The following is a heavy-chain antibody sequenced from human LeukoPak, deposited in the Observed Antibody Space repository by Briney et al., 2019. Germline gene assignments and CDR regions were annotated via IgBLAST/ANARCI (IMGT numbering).Heavy chain of an antibody. D-gene: IGHD2-2*02. CDR3: ATALHCSSTSCYTSYYYYYMDV. CDR2: FDPEDGET. CDR1: GYTLTELS. J-gene: IGHJ6*03. V-gene: IGHV1-24*01. Sequence: ASVKVSCKVSGYTLTELSIHWVRQAPGKGLEWMGGFDPEDGETIYAQKFQGRVTMTEDTSTDTAYMELSSLRSEDTAVYYCATALHCSSTSCYTSYYYYYMDVWGKGTTVTVSS.